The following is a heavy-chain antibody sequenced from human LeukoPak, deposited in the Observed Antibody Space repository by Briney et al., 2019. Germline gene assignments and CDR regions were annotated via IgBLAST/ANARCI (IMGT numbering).Heavy chain of an antibody. D-gene: IGHD3-10*01. CDR1: GGSISSYY. CDR3: ARRDMGYYYGSGSYSPYYYGMDV. CDR2: IYYSGST. Sequence: SETLSLTCTVSGGSISSYYWSWIRQPPGKGLEWIGYIYYSGSTNYNPSLKSRVTISVDTSKNQFSLKLSSVTAADTAVYYCARRDMGYYYGSGSYSPYYYGMDVWGQGTTVTVSS. V-gene: IGHV4-59*08. J-gene: IGHJ6*02.